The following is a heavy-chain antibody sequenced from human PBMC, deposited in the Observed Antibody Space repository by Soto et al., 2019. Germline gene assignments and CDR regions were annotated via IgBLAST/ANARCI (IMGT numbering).Heavy chain of an antibody. Sequence: GESLKISCKGSGYSFTSYWIGWVRQMPGKGLEWMGIIYPGDSDTRYSPSFQGQVTISADKSISTAYLQWSSLKASDTAMYYCARFESYYDFWSGYYSGARYYYGMDGWGQGTTVTVSS. J-gene: IGHJ6*02. CDR3: ARFESYYDFWSGYYSGARYYYGMDG. CDR1: GYSFTSYW. CDR2: IYPGDSDT. V-gene: IGHV5-51*01. D-gene: IGHD3-3*01.